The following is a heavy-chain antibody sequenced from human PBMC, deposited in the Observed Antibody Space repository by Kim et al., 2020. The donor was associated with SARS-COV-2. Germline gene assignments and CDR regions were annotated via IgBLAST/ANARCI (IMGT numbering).Heavy chain of an antibody. V-gene: IGHV3-33*05. CDR2: ISYDRSNK. Sequence: GGSLRLSCAASGFTFSSYGMHWVRQAPGKGLEWVAGISYDRSNKYYADSANGRFTISRDNSNNTLYLQMNMLRAENTAVYYCARGEDTAMMLSYYDCYGMDVWGQGTTVTVSS. D-gene: IGHD5-18*01. J-gene: IGHJ6*02. CDR3: ARGEDTAMMLSYYDCYGMDV. CDR1: GFTFSSYG.